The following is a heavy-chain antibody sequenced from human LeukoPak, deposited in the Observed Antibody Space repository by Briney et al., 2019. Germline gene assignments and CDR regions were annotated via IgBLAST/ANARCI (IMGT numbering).Heavy chain of an antibody. CDR3: AKVPPYYYDSSGYYYDLRAERNDY. D-gene: IGHD3-22*01. V-gene: IGHV3-9*01. J-gene: IGHJ4*02. CDR1: GFSFGGYA. Sequence: GGSLRLSCAASGFSFGGYALHWVRQAPGEGLEWVASISWNSGDIVHADSVKGRFTISRDNAKNSLYLQMDSLRTEDTALYYCAKVPPYYYDSSGYYYDLRAERNDYWGQGTLVTVSS. CDR2: ISWNSGDI.